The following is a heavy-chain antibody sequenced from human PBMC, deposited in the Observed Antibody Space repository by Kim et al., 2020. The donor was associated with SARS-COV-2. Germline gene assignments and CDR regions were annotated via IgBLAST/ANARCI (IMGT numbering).Heavy chain of an antibody. CDR2: INNNGSTK. V-gene: IGHV3-48*04. CDR1: GFTFSSYW. D-gene: IGHD3-3*02. CDR3: ASEAGYLAGFLLRNYDYG. Sequence: GGSLRLSCAASGFTFSSYWMSWVRQAPGKGLEWVSYINNNGSTKYYADSVKGRFTISRDNAKNSLYLQMNSLRAEDTAVYYCASEAGYLAGFLLRNYDYG. J-gene: IGHJ6*01.